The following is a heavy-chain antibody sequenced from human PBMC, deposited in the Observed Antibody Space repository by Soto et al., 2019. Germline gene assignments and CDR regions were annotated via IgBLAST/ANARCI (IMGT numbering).Heavy chain of an antibody. CDR3: ARDTNVVPAAIYYY. CDR2: ISAYNGNT. D-gene: IGHD2-2*01. Sequence: ASGKVSCKASGYTFTSYGISWVRQAPGQGLERRGWISAYNGNTNYAQKLQGRVTMTTATSTSTAYMELRSLRSDDTAVYSCARDTNVVPAAIYYYWGQGTQVTVSS. CDR1: GYTFTSYG. V-gene: IGHV1-18*01. J-gene: IGHJ4*02.